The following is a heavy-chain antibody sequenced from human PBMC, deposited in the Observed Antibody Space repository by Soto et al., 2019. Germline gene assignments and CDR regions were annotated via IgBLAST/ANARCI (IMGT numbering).Heavy chain of an antibody. CDR3: TTVSGRIWFGESLPPYYGMDV. Sequence: GGSLRLSCAASGFTFSNAWMSWVRQAPGKGLEWVGRIKSRTDGGTTDYAAPVKGRFTISRDDSKNTLYLQMNSLKTEDTAVYYCTTVSGRIWFGESLPPYYGMDVWGQGTTVTVSS. CDR1: GFTFSNAW. V-gene: IGHV3-15*01. D-gene: IGHD3-10*01. J-gene: IGHJ6*02. CDR2: IKSRTDGGTT.